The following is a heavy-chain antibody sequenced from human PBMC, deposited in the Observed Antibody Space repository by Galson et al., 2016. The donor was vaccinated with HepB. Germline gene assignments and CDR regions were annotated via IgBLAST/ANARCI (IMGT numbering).Heavy chain of an antibody. CDR1: GVSIGSSSYY. CDR2: IYYSGST. Sequence: SETLSLTCTVSGVSIGSSSYYWGWIRQPPGKGLEWIGSIYYSGSTYYNPSLKSRMTISVDTSKNQFSLRLRSVTAADTAVYYCARELGYGGNSWGQGTLVTVSS. V-gene: IGHV4-39*02. J-gene: IGHJ4*02. D-gene: IGHD4-23*01. CDR3: ARELGYGGNS.